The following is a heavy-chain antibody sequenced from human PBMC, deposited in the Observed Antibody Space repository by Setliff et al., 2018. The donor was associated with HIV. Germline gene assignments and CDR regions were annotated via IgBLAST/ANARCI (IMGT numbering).Heavy chain of an antibody. CDR1: GFTFSSYW. J-gene: IGHJ3*01. CDR2: MASRHDGGTT. Sequence: PGGSLRLSCAASGFTFSSYWMSWVRHCPGKGLEWLGRMASRHDGGTTDYAAPVRGRFTFSRDDSTNTLYLQMNNLKIEDTAVYYCVTDDKVAFDVWGRGTMVTVSS. V-gene: IGHV3-15*04. CDR3: VTDDKVAFDV.